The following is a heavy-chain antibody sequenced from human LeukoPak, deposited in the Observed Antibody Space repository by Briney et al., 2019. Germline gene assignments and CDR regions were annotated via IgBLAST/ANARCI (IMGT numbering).Heavy chain of an antibody. Sequence: GGSLRLSCAASGFTFSSFWMHWVRQPPGKGLEWVSSISSSSSYIYYADSVKGRFTISRDNAKNSLYLQMNSLRAEDTAVYYCAIVGAIDYWGQGTLVTVSS. CDR1: GFTFSSFW. V-gene: IGHV3-21*01. J-gene: IGHJ4*02. CDR3: AIVGAIDY. CDR2: ISSSSSYI. D-gene: IGHD1-26*01.